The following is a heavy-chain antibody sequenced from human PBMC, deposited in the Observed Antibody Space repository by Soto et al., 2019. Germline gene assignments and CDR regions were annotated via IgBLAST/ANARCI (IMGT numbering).Heavy chain of an antibody. J-gene: IGHJ3*02. CDR3: ATVGGWPRGDAFDI. V-gene: IGHV1-69*10. CDR2: IIPILGIA. Sequence: ASVKVSCKASGGTFSSYTISWVRQAPGQGLEWMGGIIPILGIANYAQKFQGRVTITADKSTSTAYMELSSLRSEDTAVYYCATVGGWPRGDAFDIWGQGTMVTVSS. D-gene: IGHD6-19*01. CDR1: GGTFSSYT.